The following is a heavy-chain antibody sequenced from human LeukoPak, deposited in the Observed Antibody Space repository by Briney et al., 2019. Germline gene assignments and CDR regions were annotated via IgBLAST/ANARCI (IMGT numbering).Heavy chain of an antibody. CDR3: ASLPYCYFGMDV. J-gene: IGHJ6*02. CDR1: GFIISGNY. CDR2: IYSNGST. Sequence: PGESLRLSCAASGFIISGNYMSWVRQAPGKGLEWVSLIYSNGSTYYADSVKGRFTISRDTSKNTLYLQLNSLRAADTAVYYCASLPYCYFGMDVWGQGTTVTVSS. V-gene: IGHV3-53*01.